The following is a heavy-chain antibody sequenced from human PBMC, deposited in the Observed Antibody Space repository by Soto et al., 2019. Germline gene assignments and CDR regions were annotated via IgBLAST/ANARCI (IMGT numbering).Heavy chain of an antibody. V-gene: IGHV4-61*01. D-gene: IGHD5-18*01. CDR2: IYYSGST. CDR1: GGSVSSGSYY. CDR3: ARPLYSYGPMDV. J-gene: IGHJ6*02. Sequence: QVQLQESGPGLVKPSETLSLTCTVSGGSVSSGSYYWSWIRQPPGKGLEWIGDIYYSGSTNYNPSLRSRVTISVDTSKTQFSLKLSSVTAADTAVYYCARPLYSYGPMDVWGQGTTVTVSS.